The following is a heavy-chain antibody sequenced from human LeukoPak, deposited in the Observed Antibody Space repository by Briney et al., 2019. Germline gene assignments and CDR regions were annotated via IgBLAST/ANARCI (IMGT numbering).Heavy chain of an antibody. CDR1: GFTFSSSA. V-gene: IGHV3-23*01. J-gene: IGHJ6*02. CDR3: AKRDSYYFAMDV. Sequence: GGSLRLSCAASGFTFSSSAMNWVRQAPGKGLEWVSGITGSGGRTYYEDSVEGRFTISRDNSKNTLFLQMNSLRAEDTAVYYCAKRDSYYFAMDVWGQGTTVTVSS. CDR2: ITGSGGRT.